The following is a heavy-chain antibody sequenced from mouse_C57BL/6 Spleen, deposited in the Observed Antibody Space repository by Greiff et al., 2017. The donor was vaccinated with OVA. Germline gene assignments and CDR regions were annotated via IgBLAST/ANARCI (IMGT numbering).Heavy chain of an antibody. D-gene: IGHD2-1*01. CDR1: GFSFTSYG. CDR3: ASYGNYWYFDV. Sequence: QVQLKQSGPGLVQPSQSLSITCTVSGFSFTSYGVHWVRQSPGKGLEWLGVIWSGGSTDYNAAFISRLSISKDNSKSQVFFKMNSLQADDTAIYYCASYGNYWYFDVWGTGTTVTVSS. V-gene: IGHV2-2*01. CDR2: IWSGGST. J-gene: IGHJ1*03.